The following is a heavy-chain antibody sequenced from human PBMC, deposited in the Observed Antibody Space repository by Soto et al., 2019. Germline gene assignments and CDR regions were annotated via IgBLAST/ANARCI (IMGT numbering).Heavy chain of an antibody. CDR3: ARGAPACYP. CDR2: INAYNSQT. CDR1: GYTFTSYA. V-gene: IGHV1-18*01. D-gene: IGHD2-15*01. J-gene: IGHJ5*02. Sequence: QVQLVQSGAEVKKPGASVKVSCKASGYTFTSYAISWVRQAPGQGIEWMGWINAYNSQTHYAQKLQGRATTTTDTATSTGYMALRSLRSDDTAVYDCARGAPACYPWGQGTLVTVSS.